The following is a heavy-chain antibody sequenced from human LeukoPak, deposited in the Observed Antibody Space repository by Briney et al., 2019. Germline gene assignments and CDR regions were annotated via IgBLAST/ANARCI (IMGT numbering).Heavy chain of an antibody. J-gene: IGHJ5*01. V-gene: IGHV1-2*02. Sequence: ASVRVSCKTSGYTFTAYYMHWVRQAPGQGLGWRGWIYPNSGDTSYAQKFQGRVTMTRDTSVSTAYVELTRLRSDDTAVYYWARDRERTKTSCYEFDSWGQGTLVTVSS. D-gene: IGHD2-2*01. CDR1: GYTFTAYY. CDR3: ARDRERTKTSCYEFDS. CDR2: IYPNSGDT.